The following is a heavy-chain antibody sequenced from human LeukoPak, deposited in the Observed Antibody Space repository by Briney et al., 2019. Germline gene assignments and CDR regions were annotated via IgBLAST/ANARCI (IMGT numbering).Heavy chain of an antibody. J-gene: IGHJ6*02. V-gene: IGHV4-31*03. Sequence: SQTLSLTRTVSGGSISSGGYYWSWIRQHPGKGLEWIGYIYYSGSTYYNPSLKSRVTISVDTSKNQFSLKLSSVTAADTAVYYCAREYSSSWYVSPPNYYGMDVWGQGTTVTVSS. CDR2: IYYSGST. D-gene: IGHD6-13*01. CDR3: AREYSSSWYVSPPNYYGMDV. CDR1: GGSISSGGYY.